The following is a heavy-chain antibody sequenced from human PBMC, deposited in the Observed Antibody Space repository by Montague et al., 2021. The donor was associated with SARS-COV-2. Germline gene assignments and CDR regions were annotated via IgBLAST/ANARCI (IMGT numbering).Heavy chain of an antibody. J-gene: IGHJ4*02. CDR1: GFTFSSYS. D-gene: IGHD3-10*01. V-gene: IGHV3-48*02. CDR3: ARDQVLWFGEHVV. CDR2: ISSSSTI. Sequence: SLRLSCAASGFTFSSYSMNWVRQTPGKGLEWVSYISSSSTIYYADTVKGRFTISGDNAKNSLYLQMNSLRDEDTAVYYCARDQVLWFGEHVVWGQGTLVTVSS.